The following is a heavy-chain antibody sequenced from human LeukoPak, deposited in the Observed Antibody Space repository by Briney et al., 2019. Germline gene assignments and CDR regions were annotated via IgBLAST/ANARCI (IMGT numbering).Heavy chain of an antibody. CDR2: INLNTGDT. V-gene: IGHV1-2*02. Sequence: GASVKSACNASGFTFIGYYMHWVRQAPGQGLEWMGWINLNTGDTDYAPQFQGRVTMTRDTSITTAYMELSRLRYDDTAVYYCARDQAALDYLGRGGQVTVSS. CDR1: GFTFIGYY. CDR3: ARDQAALDY. J-gene: IGHJ4*02.